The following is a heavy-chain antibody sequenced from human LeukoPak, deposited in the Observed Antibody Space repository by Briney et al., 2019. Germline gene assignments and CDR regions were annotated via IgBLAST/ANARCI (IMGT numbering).Heavy chain of an antibody. CDR1: GYTFTGYY. Sequence: ASVKVSCKASGYTFTGYYMHWVRQAPGQGPEWIGWINPNSGCTKYAQKFQGRVTMTRDTSISTAYMELSRLRSDDTAVYYCARDYNCDYYGSGHAGYYYGMDVWGQGTTVTVSS. CDR2: INPNSGCT. CDR3: ARDYNCDYYGSGHAGYYYGMDV. J-gene: IGHJ6*02. D-gene: IGHD3-10*01. V-gene: IGHV1-2*02.